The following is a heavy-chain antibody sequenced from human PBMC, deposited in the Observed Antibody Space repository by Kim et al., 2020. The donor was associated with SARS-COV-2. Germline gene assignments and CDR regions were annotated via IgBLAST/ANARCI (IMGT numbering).Heavy chain of an antibody. J-gene: IGHJ4*02. V-gene: IGHV3-48*02. CDR2: SSSGLI. CDR3: ARDWNY. D-gene: IGHD3-3*01. Sequence: SSSGLIYYADSVKGRFTISRDNAENWLYLQMNNLRDEDTAVYFWARDWNYWGQGTLVTVSS.